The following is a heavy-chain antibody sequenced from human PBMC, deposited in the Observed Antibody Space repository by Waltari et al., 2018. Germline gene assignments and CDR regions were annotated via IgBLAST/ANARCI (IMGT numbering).Heavy chain of an antibody. D-gene: IGHD2-21*02. CDR2: MFDGGTT. CDR1: GVAVTDYY. CDR3: ARQATDTYYYYMDV. Sequence: QVQLQESGPGLVRPMETLSLTCTVPGVAVTDYYWNWIRLPPGKGMEWIGEMFDGGTTNYNPSLNSRVTMSVDTSKNQFSLKLNSVTAADTAVYYCARQATDTYYYYMDVWGKGTTVTVSS. V-gene: IGHV4-59*08. J-gene: IGHJ6*03.